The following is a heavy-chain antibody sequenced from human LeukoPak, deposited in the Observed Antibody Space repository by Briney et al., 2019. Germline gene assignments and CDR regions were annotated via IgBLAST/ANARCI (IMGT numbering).Heavy chain of an antibody. Sequence: GGSLRLSCVASGLIFSDAGMNWVRQAPGKGLEWVGRIKSKVDGGTVDYAAPVKGRFTISRDDSKSTLYLQLNSLKTEDSAVYYCTKDPPLTGGVYSAYWGQGTLVTVSS. CDR2: IKSKVDGGTV. V-gene: IGHV3-15*07. J-gene: IGHJ4*02. CDR1: GLIFSDAG. D-gene: IGHD7-27*01. CDR3: TKDPPLTGGVYSAY.